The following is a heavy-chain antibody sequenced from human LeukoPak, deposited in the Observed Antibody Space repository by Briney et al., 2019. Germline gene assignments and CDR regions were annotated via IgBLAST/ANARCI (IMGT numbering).Heavy chain of an antibody. CDR1: GFTFSNYG. V-gene: IGHV3-30*02. D-gene: IGHD6-13*01. CDR3: ANGAGYSSSWSIFDY. CDR2: IRYDGSNK. J-gene: IGHJ4*02. Sequence: PGGSLRLSCAASGFTFSNYGIHWARQAPGKGLEWVAFIRYDGSNKYYADSVKGRFTISRDNSKNTLYLQMNSLRAEDTAVYYCANGAGYSSSWSIFDYWGQGTLVTVSS.